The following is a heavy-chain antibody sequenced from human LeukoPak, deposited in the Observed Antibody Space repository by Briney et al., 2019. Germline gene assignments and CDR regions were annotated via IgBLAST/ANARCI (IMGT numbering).Heavy chain of an antibody. J-gene: IGHJ4*02. CDR1: GFTFSNYG. Sequence: PGGSLRLSCAASGFTFSNYGMHWVRQAPGKGLEWVAFIRYDGTEKYYADSVKGRFTISRDNPKDTLYLQMNSLRTEDTALYYCVKDQALDWGQGTLVTVSS. V-gene: IGHV3-30*02. CDR3: VKDQALD. CDR2: IRYDGTEK.